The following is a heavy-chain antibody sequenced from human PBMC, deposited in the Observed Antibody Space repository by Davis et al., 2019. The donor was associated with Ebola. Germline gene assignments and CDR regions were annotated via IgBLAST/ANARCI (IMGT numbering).Heavy chain of an antibody. CDR3: AGTRGCSYGIDRKYYYYYYGMDV. CDR1: GGSFSGYY. CDR2: INHSGST. V-gene: IGHV4-34*01. Sequence: SETLSLTCAVYGGSFSGYYWSWIRQPPGKGLEWIGEINHSGSTNYNPSLKSRVTISVDTSKNQFSLKLSSVTAADTAVYYCAGTRGCSYGIDRKYYYYYYGMDVWGQGTTVTVSS. D-gene: IGHD5-18*01. J-gene: IGHJ6*02.